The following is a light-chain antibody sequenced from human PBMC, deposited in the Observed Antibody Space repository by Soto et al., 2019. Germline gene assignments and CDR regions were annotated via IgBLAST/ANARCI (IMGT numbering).Light chain of an antibody. V-gene: IGKV3-15*01. J-gene: IGKJ1*01. Sequence: EIVMTQSPATLSVSPGERATLSCRASQSVSSNLAWYQQKPGQAPRLLISGASTRATGIPARFSGSGSGTEFTLIISSLQSEDFAVYFCQQYNNWPGTFGQGTKVDIK. CDR1: QSVSSN. CDR2: GAS. CDR3: QQYNNWPGT.